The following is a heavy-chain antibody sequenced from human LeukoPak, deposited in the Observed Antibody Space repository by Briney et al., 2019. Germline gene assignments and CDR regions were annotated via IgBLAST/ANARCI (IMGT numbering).Heavy chain of an antibody. CDR2: IVPIFGTA. CDR3: AKGDCSSGSGSCYFDY. CDR1: GYTFNHHG. D-gene: IGHD2-15*01. V-gene: IGHV1-69*05. Sequence: SVKVSCKASGYTFNHHGITWVRQAPGQGLEWMGGIVPIFGTANYAQKFQGRVTITTDESTSTAYMELSSLRSEDTAVYYCAKGDCSSGSGSCYFDYWGQGPQVTVSS. J-gene: IGHJ4*02.